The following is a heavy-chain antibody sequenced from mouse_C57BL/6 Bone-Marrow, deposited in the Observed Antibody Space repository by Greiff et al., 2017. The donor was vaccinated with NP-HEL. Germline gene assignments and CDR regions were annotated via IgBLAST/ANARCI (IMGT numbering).Heavy chain of an antibody. CDR3: ARENDYDGDWFAY. V-gene: IGHV2-2*01. CDR2: IWSGGST. D-gene: IGHD2-4*01. J-gene: IGHJ3*01. CDR1: GFSLTSYG. Sequence: VQVVESGPGLVQPSQSLSITCTVSGFSLTSYGVHWVRQSPGKGLEWLGVIWSGGSTDYNAAFISRLSISKDNSKSQVFFKMNSLQADDTAIYYCARENDYDGDWFAYWGQGTLVTVSA.